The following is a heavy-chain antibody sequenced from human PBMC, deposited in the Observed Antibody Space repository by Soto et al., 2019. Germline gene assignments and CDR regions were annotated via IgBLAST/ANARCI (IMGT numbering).Heavy chain of an antibody. J-gene: IGHJ5*02. D-gene: IGHD4-4*01. CDR3: AREGNSNYGLHNWFDP. CDR1: GGTFGSYT. V-gene: IGHV1-69*04. Sequence: SVKVSCKASGGTFGSYTISWVRQAPGQGLEWMGRIIPILGIANYAQKFQGRVTITADKSTSTAYMELSSLRSEDTAVYYCAREGNSNYGLHNWFDPWGQGTLVTVSS. CDR2: IIPILGIA.